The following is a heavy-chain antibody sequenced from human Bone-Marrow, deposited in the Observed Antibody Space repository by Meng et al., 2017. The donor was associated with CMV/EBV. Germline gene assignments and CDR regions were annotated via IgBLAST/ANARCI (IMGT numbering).Heavy chain of an antibody. CDR2: INWRGDTT. J-gene: IGHJ4*02. D-gene: IGHD3-22*01. V-gene: IGHV3-20*04. Sequence: GGSLRLSCAASGFSFDESGMSWVRQVPGKGLEWVSGINWRGDTTHYADSVRGRFTISRDNSKNTLYLQMNSLRAEDTAVYYCARDPIGYYDSSGHDYWGQGTLVTVSS. CDR3: ARDPIGYYDSSGHDY. CDR1: GFSFDESG.